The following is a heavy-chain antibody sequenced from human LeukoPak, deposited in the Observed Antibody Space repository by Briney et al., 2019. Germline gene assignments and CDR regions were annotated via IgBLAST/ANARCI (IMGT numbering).Heavy chain of an antibody. Sequence: PSETLSLTCTVSGGSIITYYWSWIRQPAGKTLEWIGRSDASGSTKFNPSLKSRLTMSVDTSKNQLSLEVTSATAADTATYFCARDSTSPYSTGPFDYWGQGTLVTVSS. CDR3: ARDSTSPYSTGPFDY. CDR2: SDASGST. V-gene: IGHV4-4*07. D-gene: IGHD2-8*02. J-gene: IGHJ4*02. CDR1: GGSIITYY.